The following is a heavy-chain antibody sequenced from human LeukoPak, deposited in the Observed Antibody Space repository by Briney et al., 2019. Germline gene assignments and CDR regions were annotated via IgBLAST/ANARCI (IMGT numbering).Heavy chain of an antibody. J-gene: IGHJ4*02. V-gene: IGHV3-66*02. CDR1: GFNVNNNY. CDR3: ARGASLYSSGWYYAY. Sequence: GGSLRLSCAASGFNVNNNYMSWVRQAPGKGLEWVSVIYSGGSTYYADSVKGRFTISRDNSKNALYFQMNSLKAEDTAVYYCARGASLYSSGWYYAYWGQGTLVTVSS. CDR2: IYSGGST. D-gene: IGHD6-19*01.